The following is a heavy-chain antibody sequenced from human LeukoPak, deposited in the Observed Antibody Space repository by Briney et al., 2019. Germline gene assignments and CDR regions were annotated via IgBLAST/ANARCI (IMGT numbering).Heavy chain of an antibody. J-gene: IGHJ4*02. D-gene: IGHD3-22*01. Sequence: SETLSLTCTVSGGSISSYYWSWIRQPPGKGLEWIGYIYYSGSTNYNPSLKSRVTISVDTSKNQFSLKLSSVTAADTAVYYCARGYYYDSSGYHDLPNYWGQGTLVTVSS. CDR3: ARGYYYDSSGYHDLPNY. V-gene: IGHV4-59*01. CDR2: IYYSGST. CDR1: GGSISSYY.